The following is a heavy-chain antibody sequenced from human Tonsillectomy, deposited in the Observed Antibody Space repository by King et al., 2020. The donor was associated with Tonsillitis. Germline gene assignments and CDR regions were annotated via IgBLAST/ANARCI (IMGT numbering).Heavy chain of an antibody. CDR2: MSGAGART. CDR1: GFTFITYA. J-gene: IGHJ6*02. CDR3: AKCPYDFWSGGLYYAMDV. Sequence: VQLVESGGGLVQPGGSLRLSCAASGFTFITYAMTWVRQAPGKGLEWVSVMSGAGARTYHAGSVKGRFTTSRDNSNNTLYLQKNSLRAEDTAVYYCAKCPYDFWSGGLYYAMDVWGQGTTVTVSS. V-gene: IGHV3-23*04. D-gene: IGHD3-3*01.